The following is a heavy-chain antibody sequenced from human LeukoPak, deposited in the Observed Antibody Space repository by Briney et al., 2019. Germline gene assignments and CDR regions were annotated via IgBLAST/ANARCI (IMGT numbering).Heavy chain of an antibody. CDR1: GYTFTGYY. D-gene: IGHD2-2*01. Sequence: AASMKVSCKASGYTFTGYYMHWVRQAPGQGREWMGWINPNSGGTNYAQKFQGRVTMTRDTSISTAYMELSRLRSDDTAVYYCAREDQLLRLRYFQHWGQGTLVTVSS. CDR3: AREDQLLRLRYFQH. V-gene: IGHV1-2*02. J-gene: IGHJ1*01. CDR2: INPNSGGT.